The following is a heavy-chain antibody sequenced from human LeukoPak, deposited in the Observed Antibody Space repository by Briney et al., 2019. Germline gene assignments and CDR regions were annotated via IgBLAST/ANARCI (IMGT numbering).Heavy chain of an antibody. V-gene: IGHV1-69*13. CDR1: GCTFSSYA. D-gene: IGHD2-2*01. CDR3: ARAEYQLPGPYYYGMDV. CDR2: IIPIFGTA. J-gene: IGHJ6*04. Sequence: SVKVSCKASGCTFSSYAISWVRQAPGQGLEWMGGIIPIFGTANYAQKFQGRVTLTADESTSTAYMELSSLRSEDTAVYYCARAEYQLPGPYYYGMDVWGKGTTVTVSS.